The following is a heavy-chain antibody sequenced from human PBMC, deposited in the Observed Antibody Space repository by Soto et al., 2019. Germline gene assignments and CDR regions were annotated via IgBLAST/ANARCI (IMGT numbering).Heavy chain of an antibody. CDR3: ARESLKESITMTVVVDY. CDR2: IYTSGST. CDR1: GGSISSYY. Sequence: SETLSLTCTVSGGSISSYYWSWIRQPAGQGLEWIGRIYTSGSTNYNPSLKSRVTMSVDTSKNQFSLKLSSVTAADTAVYYCARESLKESITMTVVVDYWGQGTLVTVSS. V-gene: IGHV4-4*07. J-gene: IGHJ4*02. D-gene: IGHD3-22*01.